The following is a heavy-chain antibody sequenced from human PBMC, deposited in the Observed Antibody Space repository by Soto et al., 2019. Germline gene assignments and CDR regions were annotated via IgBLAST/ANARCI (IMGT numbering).Heavy chain of an antibody. CDR3: ARGYCSSTSCLRGSNWFDP. CDR2: INSDGSST. J-gene: IGHJ5*02. V-gene: IGHV3-74*01. Sequence: LRLSCAASGFTFSSYWMHWVRQAPGKGLVWVSRINSDGSSTSYADSVKGRFTISRDNAKNTLYLQMNSLRAEDTAVYYCARGYCSSTSCLRGSNWFDPWGQGTLVTVSS. D-gene: IGHD2-2*01. CDR1: GFTFSSYW.